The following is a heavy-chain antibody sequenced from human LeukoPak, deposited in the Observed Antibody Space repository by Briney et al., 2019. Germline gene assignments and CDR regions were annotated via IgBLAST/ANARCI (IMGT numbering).Heavy chain of an antibody. Sequence: PSETLSLTCTVSGGSISSYYWSWIRQPPGQGQEWIGYISYSGSTKYNPSLKSRVTISIDTSKKQFSLNLSSVTAADTAVYYCARHRQYDADVFYIWGQGTMVTVSS. D-gene: IGHD2-8*01. J-gene: IGHJ3*02. CDR3: ARHRQYDADVFYI. CDR1: GGSISSYY. V-gene: IGHV4-59*08. CDR2: ISYSGST.